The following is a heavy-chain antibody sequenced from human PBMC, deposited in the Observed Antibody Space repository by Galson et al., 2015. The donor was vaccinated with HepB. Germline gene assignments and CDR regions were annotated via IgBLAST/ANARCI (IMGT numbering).Heavy chain of an antibody. J-gene: IGHJ6*02. Sequence: SVKVSCKASGGTFSSYTISWVRQAPGQGLEWMGRIIPILGIANYAQKFQGRVTITADKSTSTAYMELSSLRSEDTAVYYCARVLPLYYGMDVWGQGTTVTVSS. V-gene: IGHV1-69*02. CDR1: GGTFSSYT. CDR3: ARVLPLYYGMDV. CDR2: IIPILGIA.